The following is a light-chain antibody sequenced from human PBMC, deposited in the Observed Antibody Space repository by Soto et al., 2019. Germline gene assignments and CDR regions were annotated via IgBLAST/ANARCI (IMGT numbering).Light chain of an antibody. CDR3: PPWAARFPGSV. V-gene: IGLV1-44*01. Sequence: QSVLTQPPSASGTPGQRVTISCSGSSSNIGSNTVDWYQQLPGTAPKLVIYSNNQRPSGVPDRFSGSKSGTSASLAISGLQSEVDFDYSRPPWAARFPGSVFVTATIVTVL. CDR2: SNN. J-gene: IGLJ1*01. CDR1: SSNIGSNT.